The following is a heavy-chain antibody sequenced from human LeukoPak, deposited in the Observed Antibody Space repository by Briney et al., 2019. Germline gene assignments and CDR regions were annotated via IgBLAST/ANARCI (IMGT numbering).Heavy chain of an antibody. CDR2: IYYSGST. D-gene: IGHD3-22*01. J-gene: IGHJ3*02. CDR3: ARDRMIVVALGAFDI. V-gene: IGHV4-39*07. CDR1: GGSISSSSYY. Sequence: SETLSLTCVVSGGSISSSSYYWGWIRQPPGKGLEWIGSIYYSGSTYYNPSLKSRVTISVDTSKNQFSLKLSSVTAADTAVYYCARDRMIVVALGAFDIWGQGTMVTVSS.